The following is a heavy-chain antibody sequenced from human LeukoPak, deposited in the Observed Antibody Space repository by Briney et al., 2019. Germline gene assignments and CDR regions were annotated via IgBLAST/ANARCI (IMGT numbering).Heavy chain of an antibody. CDR3: AKGYCSSTSCLSFDY. D-gene: IGHD2-2*01. V-gene: IGHV3-9*03. CDR1: GFTFDDYA. J-gene: IGHJ4*02. Sequence: GGSLRLSCAASGFTFDDYAMHWVRQAPGKGLEWVSGISWNSGSIGYADSVKGRFTISRDNAKNSLYLQMNSLRAEDMALYYCAKGYCSSTSCLSFDYWGQGTLVTVSS. CDR2: ISWNSGSI.